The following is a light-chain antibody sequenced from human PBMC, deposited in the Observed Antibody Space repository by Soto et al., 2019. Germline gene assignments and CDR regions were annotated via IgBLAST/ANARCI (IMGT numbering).Light chain of an antibody. V-gene: IGKV3-20*01. CDR2: GAS. CDR3: QQYFRWRT. Sequence: EIVLTQSPGILSLSPGERATLSCRASQSVSNNYLAWYQQKPGQAPRLLIYGASNRATGIPDRFSGSGSGTEFTLTISSLQSEDFAVYYCQQYFRWRTFGQGTKVDIK. CDR1: QSVSNNY. J-gene: IGKJ1*01.